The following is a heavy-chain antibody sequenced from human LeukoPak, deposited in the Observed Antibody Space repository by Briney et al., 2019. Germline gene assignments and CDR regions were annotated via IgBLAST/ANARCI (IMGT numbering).Heavy chain of an antibody. J-gene: IGHJ2*01. CDR1: GGCIRSYY. Sequence: SETLSLTCTASGGCIRSYYWSWIRQPPGKRPKWVGHIYYSESNNYNPSLKSRVTISVDTSKNQFSLKLSSVTAADTAVYYCARLGYCSSTSCRYWYFDLWGRGTLVTVSS. V-gene: IGHV4-59*01. D-gene: IGHD2-2*01. CDR2: IYYSESN. CDR3: ARLGYCSSTSCRYWYFDL.